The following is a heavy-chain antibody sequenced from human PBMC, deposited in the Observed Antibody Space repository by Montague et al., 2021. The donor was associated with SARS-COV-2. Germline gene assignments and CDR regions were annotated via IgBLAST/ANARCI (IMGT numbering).Heavy chain of an antibody. J-gene: IGHJ5*01. CDR1: GDSVSRGSSY. D-gene: IGHD5-24*01. CDR2: IYYTGSR. CDR3: ARHARGEGYTSWFDS. V-gene: IGHV4-61*01. Sequence: SETLSLTCTVSGDSVSRGSSYWSWIRQPLGKGLEWIGYIYYTGSRKYNSSHKSRLTISVDTSKNQFSLKLSSVTAADTAVYYCARHARGEGYTSWFDSWGQGTLVTVSS.